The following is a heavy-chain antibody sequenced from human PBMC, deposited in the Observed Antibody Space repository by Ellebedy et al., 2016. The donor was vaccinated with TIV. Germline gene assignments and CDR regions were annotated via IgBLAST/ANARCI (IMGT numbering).Heavy chain of an antibody. V-gene: IGHV4-4*07. J-gene: IGHJ4*02. D-gene: IGHD3-16*01. CDR1: GGSISNSY. CDR3: ARGKTQGGYDY. Sequence: SETLSLTCTVSGGSISNSYWSWIRQPAGKGLEWIGHIYARVTTNYNPSLKSRVTMSVDTSKNLLSLKLSSVTAADTAVYYCARGKTQGGYDYWGQGTLVTVS. CDR2: IYARVTT.